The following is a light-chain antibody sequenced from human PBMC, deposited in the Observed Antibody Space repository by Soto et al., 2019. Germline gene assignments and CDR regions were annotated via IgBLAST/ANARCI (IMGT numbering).Light chain of an antibody. Sequence: EIVMTQSPPTLSVSPGGRVTLSCRASEGVGSNLAWYNQKPGQAPRIVVFGASTRAAGVPPRFSGSGSGSEFTLTIDSMQSEDSGVYYCQQYENWPRTFGQGTKVDI. CDR3: QQYENWPRT. J-gene: IGKJ1*01. CDR2: GAS. CDR1: EGVGSN. V-gene: IGKV3-15*01.